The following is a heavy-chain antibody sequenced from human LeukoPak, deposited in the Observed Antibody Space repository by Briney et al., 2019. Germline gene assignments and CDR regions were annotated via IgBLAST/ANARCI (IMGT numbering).Heavy chain of an antibody. CDR2: IIPIFGTA. CDR3: ARESGYSGYDSFDY. V-gene: IGHV1-69*06. CDR1: GGTFSSYA. J-gene: IGHJ4*02. D-gene: IGHD5-12*01. Sequence: GASVKVSSKASGGTFSSYAISWVRQAPGQGLEWMGGIIPIFGTANYAQKFQGRVTITADKSTSTACMELSSLRSEDTAVYYCARESGYSGYDSFDYWGQGTLVTVSS.